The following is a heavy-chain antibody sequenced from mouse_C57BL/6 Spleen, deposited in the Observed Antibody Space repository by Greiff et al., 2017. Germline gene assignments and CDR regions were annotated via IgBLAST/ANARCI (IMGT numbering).Heavy chain of an antibody. V-gene: IGHV1-59*01. CDR1: GYTFTSYW. Sequence: QVQLQQPGAELVRPGTSVKLSCKASGYTFTSYWMHWVKQRPGQGLEWIGVIDPSDSYTNYNQKFKGKATLTVDTSSSTAYMQLSSLTSEDSAVYYCARGKKAQADFEDWGKGTTLT. J-gene: IGHJ2*01. D-gene: IGHD3-2*02. CDR2: IDPSDSYT. CDR3: ARGKKAQADFED.